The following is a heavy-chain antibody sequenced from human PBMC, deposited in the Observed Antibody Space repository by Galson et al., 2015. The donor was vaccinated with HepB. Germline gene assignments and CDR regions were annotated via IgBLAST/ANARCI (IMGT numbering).Heavy chain of an antibody. D-gene: IGHD3/OR15-3a*01. CDR2: LNAGNDDT. V-gene: IGHV1-3*01. CDR1: GYNLASYA. CDR3: ATRDWANDAFPI. J-gene: IGHJ3*02. Sequence: SVKVSCKASGYNLASYAMHWVRQAPGQRLEWMGWLNAGNDDTKYSQKFQGRVSITSNTSASTAYLELSSLRSEDTAVYYCATRDWANDAFPIWGQGTMVTVSS.